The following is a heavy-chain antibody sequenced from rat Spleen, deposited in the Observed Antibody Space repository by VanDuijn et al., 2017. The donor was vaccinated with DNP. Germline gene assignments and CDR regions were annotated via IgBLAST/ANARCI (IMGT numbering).Heavy chain of an antibody. CDR1: GFSLTTNG. CDR3: TRESWGYVMDA. CDR2: ISSGGNT. D-gene: IGHD5-1*01. Sequence: QVQLKESGPGLVQPSQTLSLTCTVSGFSLTTNGVSWVRQPPGRGLEWIAAISSGGNTYYNSALKSRLSINRDTSKSQVFLKMNSLQTDDTAIYYCTRESWGYVMDAWGQGASVTVSS. V-gene: IGHV2S12*01. J-gene: IGHJ4*01.